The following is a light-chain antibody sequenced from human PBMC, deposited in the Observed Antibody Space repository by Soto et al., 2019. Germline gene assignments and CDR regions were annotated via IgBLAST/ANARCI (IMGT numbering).Light chain of an antibody. Sequence: QSALTQPRSVSGSPGQSVTISCTGTSSDVGVYNYVSWYQQYPGKAPKIMIYDVSKRPSGVPDRFSGSKSDNTASLTISGLQADDEADYYCCSYAGSYSFVFGVGTKVIVL. CDR1: SSDVGVYNY. CDR3: CSYAGSYSFV. CDR2: DVS. J-gene: IGLJ1*01. V-gene: IGLV2-11*01.